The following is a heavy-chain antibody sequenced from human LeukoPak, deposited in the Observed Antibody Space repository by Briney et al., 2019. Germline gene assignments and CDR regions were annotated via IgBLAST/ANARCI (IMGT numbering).Heavy chain of an antibody. CDR3: ARGRGSGYYYSFFDW. CDR2: IYTSGST. Sequence: KASETLSFTCTVSGGSISSFYWSWIRQPAGKGLEWIGRIYTSGSTNYNPSLKSRVTMSVETSKNQFSLKLSSVTAADTAVYYCARGRGSGYYYSFFDWWGQGTLVSVSS. J-gene: IGHJ4*02. V-gene: IGHV4-4*07. D-gene: IGHD3-22*01. CDR1: GGSISSFY.